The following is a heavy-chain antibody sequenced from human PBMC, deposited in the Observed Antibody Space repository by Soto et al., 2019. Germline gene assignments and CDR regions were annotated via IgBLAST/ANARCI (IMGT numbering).Heavy chain of an antibody. CDR3: ARGRYGDY. CDR2: ISAHNGNT. V-gene: IGHV1-18*01. J-gene: IGHJ4*02. CDR1: GYAFTTYG. Sequence: QVHLVQSGAEVKKPGASVKVSCQGSGYAFTTYGITWVRQAPGQGLEWMGWISAHNGNTNYAQKLQGRVTVTRDTSTSTAYMALMSLRYDDTSVYYCARGRYGDYWGQGALVTVSS. D-gene: IGHD1-1*01.